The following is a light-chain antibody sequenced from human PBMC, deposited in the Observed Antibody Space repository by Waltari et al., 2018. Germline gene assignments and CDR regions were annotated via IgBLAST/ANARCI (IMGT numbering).Light chain of an antibody. CDR1: PSVLYSSNNKNY. CDR2: WAS. V-gene: IGKV4-1*01. J-gene: IGKJ1*01. Sequence: DIVMTQSPDSLAVSLGERATINCKSSPSVLYSSNNKNYLAWYQQKPGQPPKLLISWASTRESGVADRFSGSGSGTDFTLTISSLQAEDVAVYYCHQYYSTLRTFGQGTKVEIK. CDR3: HQYYSTLRT.